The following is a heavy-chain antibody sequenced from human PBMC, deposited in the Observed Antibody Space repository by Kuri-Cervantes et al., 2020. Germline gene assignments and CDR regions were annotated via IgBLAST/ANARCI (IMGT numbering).Heavy chain of an antibody. CDR2: IWYDGSNK. Sequence: GGSLRLSCAASGFTFSSYGMHWVRQAPGKGLEWVAVIWYDGSNKYYADSVKGRFTISRDNAKNSLLLQMNSLRVDDTALYYCARWIGGFDPWGQGTLVTVSS. CDR1: GFTFSSYG. V-gene: IGHV3-33*01. J-gene: IGHJ5*02. CDR3: ARWIGGFDP. D-gene: IGHD2-2*03.